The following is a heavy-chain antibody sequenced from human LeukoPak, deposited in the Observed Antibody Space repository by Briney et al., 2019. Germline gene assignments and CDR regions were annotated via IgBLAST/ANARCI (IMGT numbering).Heavy chain of an antibody. J-gene: IGHJ6*03. CDR3: AKEGEVLYSSSWSEPFSYYYYMDV. V-gene: IGHV3-23*01. CDR2: ISGSGGST. Sequence: PGGSLRLSCAASGFAFSSYGMSWVRRAPGKGLEWVSAISGSGGSTYYADSVKGRFTISRDNSKNTLYLQMNSLRAEDTAVYYCAKEGEVLYSSSWSEPFSYYYYMDVWGKGTTVTISS. D-gene: IGHD6-13*01. CDR1: GFAFSSYG.